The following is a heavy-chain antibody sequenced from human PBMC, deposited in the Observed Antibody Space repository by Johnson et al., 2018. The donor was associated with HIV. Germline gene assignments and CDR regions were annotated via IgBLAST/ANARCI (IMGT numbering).Heavy chain of an antibody. J-gene: IGHJ3*02. CDR1: GFTFSSYG. V-gene: IGHV3-30*02. Sequence: QEQLVESGGGVVQPGGSLRLSCAASGFTFSSYGMHWVRQAPGKGLEWVAFIRYDGSNKYYADSVKGRFTISRDNSKNTLYLQMNSRRAEDTAVYYCARGHMVRGVTHAFDIWGQGTMVTVSS. CDR3: ARGHMVRGVTHAFDI. D-gene: IGHD3-10*01. CDR2: IRYDGSNK.